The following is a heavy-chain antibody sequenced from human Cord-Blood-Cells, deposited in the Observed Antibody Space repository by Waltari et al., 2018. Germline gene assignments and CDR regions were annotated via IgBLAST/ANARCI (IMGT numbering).Heavy chain of an antibody. CDR2: IYHSGST. Sequence: QVQLQESGPGLVKPSETLSLTCAVSGYYISSGYYWGWIRQPPGKGLEWIGSIYHSGSTYYNPSLKSRVTISVDTSKNQFSLKLSSVTAADTAVYYCAIRGHLTGDSDAFDIWGQGTMVTVSS. CDR1: GYYISSGYY. J-gene: IGHJ3*02. CDR3: AIRGHLTGDSDAFDI. V-gene: IGHV4-38-2*01. D-gene: IGHD7-27*01.